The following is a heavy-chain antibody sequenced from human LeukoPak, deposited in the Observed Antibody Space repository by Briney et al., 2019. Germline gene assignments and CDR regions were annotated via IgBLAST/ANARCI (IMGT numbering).Heavy chain of an antibody. D-gene: IGHD5-18*01. Sequence: PSESLSLTCAVYGGSFSGHYWSWIRQPPGKGLEWLGEINHSGSTNYNPSLKSRVTISVDTSKNQFSLKLSSVTAADTAVYYCARGPTTWIQLWSPGFDYWGQGTLVTVSS. J-gene: IGHJ4*02. CDR3: ARGPTTWIQLWSPGFDY. CDR1: GGSFSGHY. CDR2: INHSGST. V-gene: IGHV4-34*01.